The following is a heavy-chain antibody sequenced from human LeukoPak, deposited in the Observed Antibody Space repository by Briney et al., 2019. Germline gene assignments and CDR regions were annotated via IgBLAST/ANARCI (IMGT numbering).Heavy chain of an antibody. CDR2: ISGSGGST. CDR3: AKDRGRIAADAEYFQH. Sequence: PGGSLRLSCAASGFTFSSYAMSWVRQAPGKGLEWVSAISGSGGSTYYADSVKGRFTISRDNSKNTLYLQMNSLRAEDTAVYYCAKDRGRIAADAEYFQHWGQGTLVTVSS. V-gene: IGHV3-23*01. CDR1: GFTFSSYA. D-gene: IGHD6-13*01. J-gene: IGHJ1*01.